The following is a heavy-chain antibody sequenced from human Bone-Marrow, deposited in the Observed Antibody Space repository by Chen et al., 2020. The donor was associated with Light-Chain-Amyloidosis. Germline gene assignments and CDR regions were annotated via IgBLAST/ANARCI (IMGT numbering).Heavy chain of an antibody. J-gene: IGHJ3*02. CDR1: GFAFSSYA. V-gene: IGHV3-23*04. Sequence: EVQLVESGGGLLQRGGSLRLSCAASGFAFSSYAMSWVRQAPGKGLEWVSTISGGGGSRYYGDSVKCRLTISRDNSKNALFLQMNSLRAEDTAVYYCAKDISYDDILPGYPADAFDIWGQGTMVTVSS. CDR3: AKDISYDDILPGYPADAFDI. D-gene: IGHD3-9*01. CDR2: ISGGGGSR.